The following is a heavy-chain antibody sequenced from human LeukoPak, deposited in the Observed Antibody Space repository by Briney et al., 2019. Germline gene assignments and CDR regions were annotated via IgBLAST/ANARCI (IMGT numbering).Heavy chain of an antibody. CDR1: GGSISSYY. V-gene: IGHV4-59*01. CDR2: IYYSGST. CDR3: ARAGVDLDSSGYYYETNYFDY. J-gene: IGHJ4*02. D-gene: IGHD3-22*01. Sequence: PSETLSLTCTVSGGSISSYYWSWIRQPPGKGLEWIGYIYYSGSTNYNPSLKSRVIISVDTSKNQFSLKLSSVTAADTAVYYCARAGVDLDSSGYYYETNYFDYWGQGTLVTVSS.